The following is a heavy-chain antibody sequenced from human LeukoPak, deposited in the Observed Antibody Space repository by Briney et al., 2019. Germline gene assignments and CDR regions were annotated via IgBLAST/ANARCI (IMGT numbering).Heavy chain of an antibody. CDR3: ARLSWSGYYLDY. CDR2: ISPNSGGT. V-gene: IGHV1-2*02. CDR1: GYTFTGYY. D-gene: IGHD3-3*01. J-gene: IGHJ4*02. Sequence: ASVKVSCKASGYTFTGYYMHWVRQAPGQGLEWMGWISPNSGGTNYAQGFQGRVTMTRDTSIGTAYMELSTLRPDDTAVYHCARLSWSGYYLDYWGQGTLVTVSS.